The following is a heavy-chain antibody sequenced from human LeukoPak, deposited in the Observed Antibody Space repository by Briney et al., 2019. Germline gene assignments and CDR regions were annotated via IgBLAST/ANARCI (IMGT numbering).Heavy chain of an antibody. J-gene: IGHJ5*01. V-gene: IGHV1-46*01. Sequence: ASVKVSCKASGYTFTSYYMRWVRQAPGQGLEWMGIINPSGGSTSYAQKFQGGVTMTRDTSISTAYMELSRLRSDDTAVYYCARGDTRNASWFDSWGQGTLVTVSS. CDR1: GYTFTSYY. CDR2: INPSGGST. CDR3: ARGDTRNASWFDS.